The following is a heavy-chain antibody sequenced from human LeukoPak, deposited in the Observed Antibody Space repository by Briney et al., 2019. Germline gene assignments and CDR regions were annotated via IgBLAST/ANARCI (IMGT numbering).Heavy chain of an antibody. CDR3: ATSDLIVVVPAAIRGAGDYGASDAFDI. D-gene: IGHD2-2*01. CDR2: IIPIFGTA. Sequence: ASVKVSCKASGGTFSSYAISWVRQAPGQGLEWMGRIIPIFGTANYAQKFQGRVTITTDESTSTAYMELSSLRSEDTAVYYCATSDLIVVVPAAIRGAGDYGASDAFDIWGQGTMVTVSS. V-gene: IGHV1-69*05. J-gene: IGHJ3*02. CDR1: GGTFSSYA.